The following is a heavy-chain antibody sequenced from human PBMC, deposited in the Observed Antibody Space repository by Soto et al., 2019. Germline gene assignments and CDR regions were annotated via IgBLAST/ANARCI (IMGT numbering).Heavy chain of an antibody. CDR1: GFTLSSYS. D-gene: IGHD2-2*02. Sequence: GGSLRLSCAASGFTLSSYSMNWVRQAPGKGLEWVSSISSSSSYIYYADSVKGRFTISRDNAKNSLYLQMNSLRAEDTAVYYCARDQCSSTSCYTGGYYYYYYGMDVWGQGTKVTFSS. J-gene: IGHJ6*02. V-gene: IGHV3-21*01. CDR2: ISSSSSYI. CDR3: ARDQCSSTSCYTGGYYYYYYGMDV.